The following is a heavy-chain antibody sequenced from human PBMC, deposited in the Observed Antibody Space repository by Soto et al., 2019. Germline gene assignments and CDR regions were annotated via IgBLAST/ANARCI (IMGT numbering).Heavy chain of an antibody. CDR3: ARGIKGLPPSAFDI. J-gene: IGHJ3*02. V-gene: IGHV1-8*01. D-gene: IGHD5-12*01. Sequence: ASVKVSCKASGYTFSNYDINWVRQATGQGLEWMGWLNPNTDKTGSAQKFQGRVAMTRNTSISTAYLELSGLRSDDTAVYYCARGIKGLPPSAFDIWGQGTRVTVSS. CDR2: LNPNTDKT. CDR1: GYTFSNYD.